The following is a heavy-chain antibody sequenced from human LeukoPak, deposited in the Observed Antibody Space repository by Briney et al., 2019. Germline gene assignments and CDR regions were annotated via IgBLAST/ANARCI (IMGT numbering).Heavy chain of an antibody. CDR2: ISWNSGSI. Sequence: GRSLRLSCAVSGFTFDDCAMHWVRQAPGKGLEWVSGISWNSGSIGYADSVKGRFTISRDNAKNSLYLQMNSLRAEDTALYYCAKSIAVAGIAFDPWGQGTLVTVSS. D-gene: IGHD6-19*01. V-gene: IGHV3-9*01. CDR1: GFTFDDCA. CDR3: AKSIAVAGIAFDP. J-gene: IGHJ5*02.